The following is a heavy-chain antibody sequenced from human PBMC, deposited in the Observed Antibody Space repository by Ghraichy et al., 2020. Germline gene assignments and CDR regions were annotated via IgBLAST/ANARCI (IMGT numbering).Heavy chain of an antibody. V-gene: IGHV4-59*01. Sequence: SETLSLTCTVSGGSISSYYWSWIRQPPGKGLEWIGYIYYSGSTNYNPSLKSRVTILVDTYQNQFSLRLSSVTAADTAVYYCARVRGSGPYDAFDIWGQGTMVTVSS. J-gene: IGHJ3*02. D-gene: IGHD2-15*01. CDR1: GGSISSYY. CDR3: ARVRGSGPYDAFDI. CDR2: IYYSGST.